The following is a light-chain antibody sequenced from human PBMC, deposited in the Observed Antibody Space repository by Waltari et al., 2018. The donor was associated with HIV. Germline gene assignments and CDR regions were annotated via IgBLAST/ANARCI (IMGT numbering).Light chain of an antibody. CDR1: QSLSTN. CDR3: QQYNNWPLT. V-gene: IGKV3-15*01. Sequence: VMTQSPATLSLSPGERATLSCRASQSLSTNLAWYQQKPGQAPRLLIYRASTRATGIPARFSGSGSGTEYTLTISSLQSEDFAIYYCQQYNNWPLTFGGGTKVEIK. CDR2: RAS. J-gene: IGKJ4*01.